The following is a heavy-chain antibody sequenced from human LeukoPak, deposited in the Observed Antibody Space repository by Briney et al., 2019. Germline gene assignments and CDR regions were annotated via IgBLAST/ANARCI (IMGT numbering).Heavy chain of an antibody. CDR3: ARSAGNVLTGDSSFFDY. J-gene: IGHJ4*02. D-gene: IGHD3-9*01. V-gene: IGHV4-59*01. Sequence: SETLSLTCTVSGGSISSYYWSWIRQPPGKGLEWIGYIYYSGSTNYNPSLKSRVTISVDTSKNQFSLRLSSVTAADTAVYYCARSAGNVLTGDSSFFDYWGQGTLVTVSS. CDR2: IYYSGST. CDR1: GGSISSYY.